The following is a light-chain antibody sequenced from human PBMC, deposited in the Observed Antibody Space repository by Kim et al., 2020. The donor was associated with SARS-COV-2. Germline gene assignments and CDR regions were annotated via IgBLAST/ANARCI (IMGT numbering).Light chain of an antibody. CDR3: QHYGSPGRA. CDR2: GAS. V-gene: IGKV3-20*01. J-gene: IGKJ1*01. CDR1: ESVNSRY. Sequence: ENVLTQSPGTLSMSPGERATLSCRASESVNSRYLAWYQQKPGQAPRLLIYGASNRATGIPDRFSGSGSGTDFTLTISRLEPEDFAVYYCQHYGSPGRAFGQGTKVGIK.